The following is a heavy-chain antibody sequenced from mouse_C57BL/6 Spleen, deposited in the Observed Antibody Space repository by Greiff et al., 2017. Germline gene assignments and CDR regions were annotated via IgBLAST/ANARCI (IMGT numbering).Heavy chain of an antibody. CDR1: GYTFTSYW. CDR3: ARRTTVVAPYAMDD. CDR2: IDPSDSET. V-gene: IGHV1-52*01. D-gene: IGHD1-1*01. J-gene: IGHJ4*01. Sequence: QVQLKQPGAELVRPGSSVKLSCKASGYTFTSYWMHWVKQRPIQGLEWIGNIDPSDSETHYNQKFKDKGTLTVDKASRTAYMQLSSLTSEDSAVYYCARRTTVVAPYAMDDWGKGTSVTVSS.